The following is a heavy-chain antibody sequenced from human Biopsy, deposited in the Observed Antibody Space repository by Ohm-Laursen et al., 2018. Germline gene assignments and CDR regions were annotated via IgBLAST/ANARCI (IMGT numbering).Heavy chain of an antibody. D-gene: IGHD6-19*01. CDR2: IYSSGGS. Sequence: TPSLTCNVSGGSTNDYFWSWIRQPAGETLEWIGRIYSSGGSSYNPSLKSRISMSMDTSNNQFSLTLTSVTAADTAVYYCARTPGKAVAGRFLDLWGRGTLVTVSS. CDR3: ARTPGKAVAGRFLDL. V-gene: IGHV4-4*07. J-gene: IGHJ2*01. CDR1: GGSTNDYF.